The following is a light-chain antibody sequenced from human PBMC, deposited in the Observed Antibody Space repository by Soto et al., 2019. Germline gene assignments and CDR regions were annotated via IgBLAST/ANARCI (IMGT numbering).Light chain of an antibody. Sequence: DIVMTQSPDSQAVSLGERATINCKSSQSVLYSSNNKNYLAWYQQKPGQPPKLLIYWASTRESGVPERFSGSGSGTDFTLTISSLQAEDVAVYYCQQYYSTPPTFGQGTKVDIK. CDR1: QSVLYSSNNKNY. CDR2: WAS. V-gene: IGKV4-1*01. J-gene: IGKJ1*01. CDR3: QQYYSTPPT.